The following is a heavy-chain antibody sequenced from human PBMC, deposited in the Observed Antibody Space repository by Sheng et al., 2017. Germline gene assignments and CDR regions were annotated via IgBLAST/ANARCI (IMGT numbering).Heavy chain of an antibody. CDR3: ARGIYDFWSGHGY. D-gene: IGHD3-3*01. CDR1: GYTFTGYY. CDR2: INPNNGDP. Sequence: QVQLVQSGAEVKKPGASVKVSCQASGYTFTGYYVHWVRQAPGQGLEWMGWINPNNGDPNYAQKFQGRVTMTRDTSISTAYMELNRLRSDDTAVYYCARGIYDFWSGHGYWGQGTLVT. V-gene: IGHV1-2*02. J-gene: IGHJ4*02.